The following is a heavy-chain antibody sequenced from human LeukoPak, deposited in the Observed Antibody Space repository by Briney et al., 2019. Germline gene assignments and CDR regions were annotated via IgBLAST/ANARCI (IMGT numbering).Heavy chain of an antibody. V-gene: IGHV1-2*06. J-gene: IGHJ4*02. CDR1: GYTFTGYY. Sequence: ASVKVSCKASGYTFTGYYMHWVRQAPGQGLEWMGRINPNSGGTNYAQKFQGRVTMTRDTSICTAYMELSRLRSDDTAVYYCARVSGNRGSARDYWGQGTLVTVSS. CDR3: ARVSGNRGSARDY. D-gene: IGHD3-16*01. CDR2: INPNSGGT.